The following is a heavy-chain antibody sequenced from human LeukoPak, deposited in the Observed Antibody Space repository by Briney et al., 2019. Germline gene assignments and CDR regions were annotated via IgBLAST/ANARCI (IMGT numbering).Heavy chain of an antibody. V-gene: IGHV4-4*07. CDR2: IYSGGST. J-gene: IGHJ6*02. CDR3: ATGRDADSARGYYDIDV. Sequence: PSETLSLTCTVSGGSITGYYWTWVRQPAGKGLEWIGRIYSGGSTNCNPPLKSRVTMSVDTSKNQFSLKLSSVTAADTAVYYCATGRDADSARGYYDIDVWGQGTTVTVSS. D-gene: IGHD5-24*01. CDR1: GGSITGYY.